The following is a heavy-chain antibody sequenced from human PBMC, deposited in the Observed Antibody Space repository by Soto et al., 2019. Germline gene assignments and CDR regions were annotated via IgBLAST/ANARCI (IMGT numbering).Heavy chain of an antibody. J-gene: IGHJ4*02. CDR2: MNPDSGNT. D-gene: IGHD4-17*01. CDR1: GYTFTSYD. CDR3: ARTLYGDNVDY. V-gene: IGHV1-8*01. Sequence: ASVKVSCKASGYTFTSYDINWVRQATGQGLEWMGWMNPDSGNTGYAQKCQGRVTMTRNTSISTAYMELSSLRSEDTAVYYCARTLYGDNVDYWGQGTLVTVSS.